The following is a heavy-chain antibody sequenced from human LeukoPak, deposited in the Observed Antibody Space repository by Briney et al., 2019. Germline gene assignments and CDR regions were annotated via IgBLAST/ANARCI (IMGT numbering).Heavy chain of an antibody. CDR3: AKDTTIAAAGYMDV. CDR1: GFTFSSYG. V-gene: IGHV3-30*02. J-gene: IGHJ6*03. D-gene: IGHD6-13*01. Sequence: GGSLRLSCAASGFTFSSYGMHWVRQAPGKGLEWVAFIRYDGSNKYYADSVKGRFTISRDNSKNTLYLQMNSLRAEDTAVYYCAKDTTIAAAGYMDVWGKGTTVTVSS. CDR2: IRYDGSNK.